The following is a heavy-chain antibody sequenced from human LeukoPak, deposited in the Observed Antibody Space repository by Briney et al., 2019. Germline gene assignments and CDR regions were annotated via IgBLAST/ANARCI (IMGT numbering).Heavy chain of an antibody. J-gene: IGHJ4*02. CDR3: ARLPRGDY. Sequence: SETLSLTCTVPGGSISDYYWTWIRQPPGKGLEWIGHIYFSGGTNYNPSLKSRVTISVDTSKNRFSLKLSSVTAADTAVYYCARLPRGDYWGQGTLVTVSS. V-gene: IGHV4-59*01. CDR1: GGSISDYY. CDR2: IYFSGGT. D-gene: IGHD3-16*01.